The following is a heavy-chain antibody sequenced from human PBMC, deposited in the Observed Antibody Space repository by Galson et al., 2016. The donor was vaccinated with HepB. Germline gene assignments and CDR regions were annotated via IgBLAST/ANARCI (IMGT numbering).Heavy chain of an antibody. D-gene: IGHD3-10*01. CDR2: INPGSTNT. CDR1: GYTFNDYA. J-gene: IGHJ4*02. Sequence: SVKVSCKASGYTFNDYAIHWVRQAPGQRLEWMGWINPGSTNTRYSQRFQGRLTITGDTSARIAYMDLSSLRSEDTAVYYCARAVGRDANYYGAGSFGFWGQGTLVPVSS. V-gene: IGHV1-3*01. CDR3: ARAVGRDANYYGAGSFGF.